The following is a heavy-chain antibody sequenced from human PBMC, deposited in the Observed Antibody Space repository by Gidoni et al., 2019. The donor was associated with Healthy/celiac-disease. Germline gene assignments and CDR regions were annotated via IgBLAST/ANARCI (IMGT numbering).Heavy chain of an antibody. J-gene: IGHJ4*02. Sequence: EVQLVESGGGLIQLGGSLRLSCPASGFTVSSNYMTWVRQATGKGLEWVSLIYSGGSTYYADSVKGRFTISRDNSKNTLYLQMNSLRAEDTAVYYCARAPHPLDWGQGTLVTVSS. V-gene: IGHV3-53*01. CDR1: GFTVSSNY. CDR2: IYSGGST. CDR3: ARAPHPLD. D-gene: IGHD2-21*01.